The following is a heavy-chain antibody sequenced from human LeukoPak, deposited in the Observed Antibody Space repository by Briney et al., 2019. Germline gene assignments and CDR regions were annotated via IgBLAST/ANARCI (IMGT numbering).Heavy chain of an antibody. V-gene: IGHV3-30-3*01. CDR2: ISYDGSNK. J-gene: IGHJ4*02. CDR3: AKGVYMDY. D-gene: IGHD1-1*01. CDR1: GFTFSSYA. Sequence: GRSLRLSCAASGFTFSSYAMHWVRQAPGKGLEWVAVISYDGSNKYYADSVKGRFTISRDNSKNTLYLQMNSLRAEDTAVYYCAKGVYMDYWGQGTLVTVSS.